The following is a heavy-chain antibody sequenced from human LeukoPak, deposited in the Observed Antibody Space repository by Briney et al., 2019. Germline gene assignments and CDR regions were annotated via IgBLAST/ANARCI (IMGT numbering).Heavy chain of an antibody. Sequence: GGSLRLSCAASGFTFSNAWMSWVRQAPGKGLEWVANIKQDGSEKYYVDSVKGRFTISRDNAKNSLYLQMNSLRAEDTAVYYCARIRSGYSYGWGNYYYGMDVWGQGTTVTVS. CDR2: IKQDGSEK. D-gene: IGHD5-18*01. CDR1: GFTFSNAW. V-gene: IGHV3-7*01. J-gene: IGHJ6*02. CDR3: ARIRSGYSYGWGNYYYGMDV.